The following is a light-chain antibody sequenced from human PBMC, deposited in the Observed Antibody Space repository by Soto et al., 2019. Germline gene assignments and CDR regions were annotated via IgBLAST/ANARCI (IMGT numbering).Light chain of an antibody. CDR3: QQYNNWPPVT. V-gene: IGKV3-15*01. Sequence: EIVMTQSPATLSVSPGERATLSCRASQSVSFNLAWYQQKPGQAPRLLIYGASTRATDIPARFSGSGSGTEFTLTISSLQSEDFAFYYCQQYNNWPPVTFGQGTKVEIK. CDR2: GAS. J-gene: IGKJ1*01. CDR1: QSVSFN.